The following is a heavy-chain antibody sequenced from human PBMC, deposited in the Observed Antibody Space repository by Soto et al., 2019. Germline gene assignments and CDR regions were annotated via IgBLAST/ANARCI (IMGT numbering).Heavy chain of an antibody. CDR1: GFTFSRYW. Sequence: EVPLVESGGGLVQPGGSLRLSCAASGFTFSRYWMHWVRQAPGKGLVWVSRIDSYGSATSQVDSVEGRFTISRDNAKNTLYLQMNSLRAEDTAVYYCARGWVEGLSRQPPTDYWGQGTLVTVSS. V-gene: IGHV3-74*01. J-gene: IGHJ4*02. CDR2: IDSYGSAT. CDR3: ARGWVEGLSRQPPTDY. D-gene: IGHD3-3*01.